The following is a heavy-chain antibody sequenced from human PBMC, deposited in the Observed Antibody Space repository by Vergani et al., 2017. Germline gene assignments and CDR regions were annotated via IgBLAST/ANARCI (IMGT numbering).Heavy chain of an antibody. D-gene: IGHD5-18*01. CDR1: GGSFSGYY. V-gene: IGHV4-34*01. Sequence: QVQLQQWGAGLLKPSETLSLTCAVYGGSFSGYYWGWIRQPPGKGLEWIGSIYYSGSTYYNPSLKSRVTISVDTSKNQFSLKLSSVTAADTAVYYCARGGEGYSYGKRISYYFDYWGQGTLVTVSS. J-gene: IGHJ4*02. CDR3: ARGGEGYSYGKRISYYFDY. CDR2: IYYSGST.